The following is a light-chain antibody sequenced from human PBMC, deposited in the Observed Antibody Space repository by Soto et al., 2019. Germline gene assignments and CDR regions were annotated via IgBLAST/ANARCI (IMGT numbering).Light chain of an antibody. CDR1: QSVSSY. J-gene: IGKJ5*01. V-gene: IGKV3D-11*02. CDR3: QKSSNCPT. CDR2: DAS. Sequence: EIVLTQSPATLSLSPGERATLSCRASQSVSSYLAWYQQKPGQAPRLLIYDASNRATGIPARFSGSGPGTDFTLTISSLEPEDFAVYYCQKSSNCPTLGQGTRLEIK.